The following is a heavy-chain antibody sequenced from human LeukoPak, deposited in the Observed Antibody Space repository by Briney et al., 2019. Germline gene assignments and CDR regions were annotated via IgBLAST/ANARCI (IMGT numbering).Heavy chain of an antibody. Sequence: SVTLSCKASGGTFSSYAISWGRQAPGQGHEGMGGIIPIFGTANYAQQFQGRVTTTAEDSTSTAYMELSSLRSEATAVYYCASRVVLGWFDPWGQGTLVTVSS. D-gene: IGHD2-8*02. CDR2: IIPIFGTA. V-gene: IGHV1-69*13. J-gene: IGHJ5*02. CDR1: GGTFSSYA. CDR3: ASRVVLGWFDP.